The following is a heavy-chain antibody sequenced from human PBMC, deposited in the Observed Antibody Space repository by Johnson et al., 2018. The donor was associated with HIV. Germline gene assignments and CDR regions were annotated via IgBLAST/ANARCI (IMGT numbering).Heavy chain of an antibody. J-gene: IGHJ3*02. D-gene: IGHD6-6*01. CDR1: GFTFSSYD. CDR3: ANGGIAARPGAFDI. V-gene: IGHV3-13*01. Sequence: MQLVESGGGLVKPGGSLRLSCAASGFTFSSYDMHWVRQATGKGLEWVSAIGTAGDTYYPGSVKGRFTISRENAKNSLYLQMNSLRAGDKAVYYCANGGIAARPGAFDIWGQGTMVTVSS. CDR2: IGTAGDT.